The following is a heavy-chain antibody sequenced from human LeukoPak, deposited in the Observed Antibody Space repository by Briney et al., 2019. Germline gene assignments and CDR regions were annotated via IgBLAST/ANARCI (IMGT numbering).Heavy chain of an antibody. V-gene: IGHV3-73*01. CDR2: IRSKANSYAT. CDR3: TSLPGPNRGRQLDAFDI. Sequence: PGGSLRLSCAASGFTFSGSAMHWVRQASGKGLEWVGRIRSKANSYATAYAASVKGRFTISRDDSKNTAYLQMNSLKTEDTAVYYCTSLPGPNRGRQLDAFDIWGQGTMVTVSS. CDR1: GFTFSGSA. J-gene: IGHJ3*02. D-gene: IGHD1-26*01.